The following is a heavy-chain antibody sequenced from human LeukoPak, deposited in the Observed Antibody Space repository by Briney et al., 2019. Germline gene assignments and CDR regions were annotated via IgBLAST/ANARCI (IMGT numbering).Heavy chain of an antibody. Sequence: SETLSLTCTVSGYSICNGYYWGWIRQPPGKGLEWIGRIYTSGSTNYSPSLKSRVTMSVDTSKNQFSLKLSSVTAADTAVYYCASRKLGNDYWGQGTLVTVSS. J-gene: IGHJ4*02. D-gene: IGHD7-27*01. CDR1: GYSICNGYY. CDR3: ASRKLGNDY. CDR2: IYTSGST. V-gene: IGHV4-38-2*02.